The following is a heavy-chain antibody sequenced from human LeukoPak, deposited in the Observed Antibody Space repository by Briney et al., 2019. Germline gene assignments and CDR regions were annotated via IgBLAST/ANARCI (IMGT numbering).Heavy chain of an antibody. J-gene: IGHJ4*02. CDR1: GGSISSYY. CDR3: ARNSHYYDSSGFNY. Sequence: SETLSLTCTVSGGSISSYYWNWIRQPAGEGLEWIGRIYTSGSTNYNPSLKSRVTISVDTSKNQFSLKLSSVTAADTAVYYCARNSHYYDSSGFNYWGQGSLVTVSS. V-gene: IGHV4-4*07. D-gene: IGHD3-22*01. CDR2: IYTSGST.